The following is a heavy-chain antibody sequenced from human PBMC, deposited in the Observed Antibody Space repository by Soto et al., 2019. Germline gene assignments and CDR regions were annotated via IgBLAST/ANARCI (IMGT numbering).Heavy chain of an antibody. V-gene: IGHV3-72*01. D-gene: IGHD3-3*01. Sequence: GGSLRLSCAVSGFTFRSYAMSWVRQAPGKGLEWVGRSRNKANSYTTENAASVKGRFTISRDDSKNTLYLQMNSLKTEDTAVYYCTTGRPYYDFWSGYLNDAFDIWGQGT. CDR2: SRNKANSYTT. J-gene: IGHJ3*02. CDR1: GFTFRSYA. CDR3: TTGRPYYDFWSGYLNDAFDI.